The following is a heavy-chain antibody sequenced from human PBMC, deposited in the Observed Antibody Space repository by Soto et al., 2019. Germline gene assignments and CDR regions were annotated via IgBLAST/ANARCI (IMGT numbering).Heavy chain of an antibody. CDR1: GGSISSYY. CDR3: ARGLYYDILTGPFDY. J-gene: IGHJ4*02. V-gene: IGHV4-59*01. Sequence: SETLSLTCTVSGGSISSYYWSWIRQPPGKGLGWIGYIYYSGSTNYNPSLKSRVTISVDTSKNQFSLKLSSVTAADTAVYYCARGLYYDILTGPFDYWGQGTLVTVSS. CDR2: IYYSGST. D-gene: IGHD3-9*01.